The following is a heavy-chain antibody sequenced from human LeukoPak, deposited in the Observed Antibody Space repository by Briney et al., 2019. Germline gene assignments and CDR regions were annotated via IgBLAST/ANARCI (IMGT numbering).Heavy chain of an antibody. CDR2: IGDDGSTT. V-gene: IGHV3-74*01. CDR3: ARDGTGSGFDY. CDR1: GFTFSRYW. J-gene: IGHJ4*02. Sequence: GGSLRLSCAASGFTFSRYWMHWVRQAPGKGLVWVSRIGDDGSTTAYADSVKGRFTISRDNSKNTLYLQMNSLRAEDTAVYYCARDGTGSGFDYWGQGTLVTVSS. D-gene: IGHD1-7*01.